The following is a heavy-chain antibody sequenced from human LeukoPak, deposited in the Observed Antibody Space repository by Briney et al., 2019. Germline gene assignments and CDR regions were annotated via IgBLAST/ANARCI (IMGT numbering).Heavy chain of an antibody. Sequence: SETLSLTCTVSGGSISSYYWSWIRQPPGKGPEWIGYIYYSGSTNYNPSLKSRVTISVDTSKNQFSLKLSSVTAADTAVYYCARVPCSSTSCYRRLAFDIWGQGTMVTVSS. V-gene: IGHV4-59*01. J-gene: IGHJ3*02. CDR3: ARVPCSSTSCYRRLAFDI. CDR1: GGSISSYY. CDR2: IYYSGST. D-gene: IGHD2-2*01.